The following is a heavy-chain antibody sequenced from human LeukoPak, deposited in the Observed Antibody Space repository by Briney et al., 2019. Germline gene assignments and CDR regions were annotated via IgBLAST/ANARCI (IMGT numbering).Heavy chain of an antibody. CDR2: IYFSGST. J-gene: IGHJ3*02. CDR3: ARHRSPYGDAFDI. V-gene: IGHV4-59*08. D-gene: IGHD4-17*01. CDR1: AGSISSYY. Sequence: SETLSLICTVSAGSISSYYWSWLRQPPGTGLEWIGYIYFSGSTNYNPSLKSRVTISVDTSKNQFSLKLSSVTATDTALYYCARHRSPYGDAFDIWGQGTMVTVSS.